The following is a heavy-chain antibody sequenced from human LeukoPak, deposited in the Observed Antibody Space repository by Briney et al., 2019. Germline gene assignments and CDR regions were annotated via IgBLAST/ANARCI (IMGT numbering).Heavy chain of an antibody. Sequence: PGGSLRLSCAASGFTFTSYGMHWVRQAPGKGLEWVSSISSSSNYIYHADSVKGRFTISRDNAKNSLYLQMNSLRAEDTAVYYCARDLRLDFWGQGTLVTVSS. J-gene: IGHJ4*02. CDR1: GFTFTSYG. CDR2: ISSSSNYI. V-gene: IGHV3-21*01. CDR3: ARDLRLDF.